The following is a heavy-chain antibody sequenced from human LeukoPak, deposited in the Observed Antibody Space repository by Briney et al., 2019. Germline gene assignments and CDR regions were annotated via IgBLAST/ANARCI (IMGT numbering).Heavy chain of an antibody. V-gene: IGHV4-59*01. Sequence: SETLSLTCTVSGGSISSYYWSWIRQPPGKGLEWVGYIYYSGSTNYNPSLKSRVTISVDTSKNQFSLKLSSVTAADTAVYYCARVVGTAMVQFDYWGQGTLVTVSS. J-gene: IGHJ4*02. D-gene: IGHD5-18*01. CDR1: GGSISSYY. CDR2: IYYSGST. CDR3: ARVVGTAMVQFDY.